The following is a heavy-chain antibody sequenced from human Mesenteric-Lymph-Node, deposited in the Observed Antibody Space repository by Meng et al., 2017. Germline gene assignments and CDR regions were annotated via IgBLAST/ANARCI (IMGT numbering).Heavy chain of an antibody. CDR3: ATTGGGFDY. CDR2: INTNTGNP. Sequence: VQLWQSACELQKHGASLTCSCKASGYTFTSYSMNWLRQPPGRGLEWMGWINTNTGNPKYAQGFTGRFVFSLDTSVSTAYLQISSLKAEDTAVYCCATTGGGFDYWGQGTLVTSPQ. CDR1: GYTFTSYS. J-gene: IGHJ4*02. V-gene: IGHV7-4-1*02. D-gene: IGHD2-8*02.